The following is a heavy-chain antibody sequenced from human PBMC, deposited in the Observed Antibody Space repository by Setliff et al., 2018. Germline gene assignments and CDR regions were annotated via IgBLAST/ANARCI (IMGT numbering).Heavy chain of an antibody. V-gene: IGHV3-21*01. Sequence: GGSLRLSCVASRFTFSSYYMNWVRQAPGKGLEWVSSISSTSTYIYYAESVQGRFTISRDNSKNTLYLQMNSLRLEDTAVYYCATDSGSSRLYNFWSGYSPNWGQGTLVTVSS. CDR3: ATDSGSSRLYNFWSGYSPN. CDR2: ISSTSTYI. CDR1: RFTFSSYY. J-gene: IGHJ4*02. D-gene: IGHD3-3*01.